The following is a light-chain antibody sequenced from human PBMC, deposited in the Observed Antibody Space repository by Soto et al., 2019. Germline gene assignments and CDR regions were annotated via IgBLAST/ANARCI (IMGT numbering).Light chain of an antibody. CDR2: GAS. Sequence: EIVFTHSPFTLSLSPVERATLSCMASQSVSSSYLAWYQQKPGQAPRLLIYGASSRATGIPDRFSGSGSGRDFTLSISSLEPEDFAMYYCKQYARSRKFGQGTKVDIK. J-gene: IGKJ1*01. CDR1: QSVSSSY. V-gene: IGKV3-20*01. CDR3: KQYARSRK.